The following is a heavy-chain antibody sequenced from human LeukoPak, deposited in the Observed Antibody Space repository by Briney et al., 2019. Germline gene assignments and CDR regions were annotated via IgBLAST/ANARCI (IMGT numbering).Heavy chain of an antibody. D-gene: IGHD3-10*01. J-gene: IGHJ4*02. CDR2: INHSGST. CDR1: GGSFSGHY. Sequence: SETLSLTCAVYGGSFSGHYWTWIRQPPGMGLEWIGEINHSGSTTYNPSLNTRVTISVDTPKNQISLKLSSVTAADTAVYYCARPRYGSGSLDSWGQGTLVTVSS. CDR3: ARPRYGSGSLDS. V-gene: IGHV4-34*01.